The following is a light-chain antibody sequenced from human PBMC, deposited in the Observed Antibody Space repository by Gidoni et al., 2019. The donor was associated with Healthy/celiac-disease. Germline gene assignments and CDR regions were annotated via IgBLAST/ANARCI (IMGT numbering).Light chain of an antibody. CDR2: GAS. CDR1: QRVSSN. J-gene: IGKJ4*01. V-gene: IGKV3-15*01. Sequence: EIVMTQSPATLSVSPGERATLSCRARQRVSSNLAWYQQKPGQAPRLRIYGASTRATGIPARCSGSGSGTEFTLTISSLQSEDFAVYYCQQYNNWPPLTFGGGTKVEIK. CDR3: QQYNNWPPLT.